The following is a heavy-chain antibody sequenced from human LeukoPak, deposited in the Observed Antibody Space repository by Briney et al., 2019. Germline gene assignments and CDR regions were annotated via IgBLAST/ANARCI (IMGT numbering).Heavy chain of an antibody. Sequence: SETLSLTCTVSGYSISSGYYWGWIRQPPGKGLEWIGSIYHSGSTYYNPSLKSRVTISVDTSKNQFSLKLSSVTAADTAVYYCARSSDDGDIDYWGQGTLVTVSS. D-gene: IGHD3-10*01. CDR1: GYSISSGYY. CDR3: ARSSDDGDIDY. CDR2: IYHSGST. V-gene: IGHV4-38-2*02. J-gene: IGHJ4*02.